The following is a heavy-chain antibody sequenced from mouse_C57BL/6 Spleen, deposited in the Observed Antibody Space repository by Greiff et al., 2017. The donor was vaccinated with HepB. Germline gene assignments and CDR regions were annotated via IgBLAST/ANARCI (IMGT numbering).Heavy chain of an antibody. CDR2: ISSGGDYI. D-gene: IGHD2-5*01. CDR1: GFTFSSYA. J-gene: IGHJ3*01. V-gene: IGHV5-9-1*02. Sequence: EVKLEESGEGLVKPGGSLKLSCAASGFTFSSYAMSWVRQTPEKRLEWVAYISSGGDYIYYADTVKGRFTISRDNARNTLYLQMSSLKSEDTAMYYCTRDPDSNYGFAYWGQGTLVTVSA. CDR3: TRDPDSNYGFAY.